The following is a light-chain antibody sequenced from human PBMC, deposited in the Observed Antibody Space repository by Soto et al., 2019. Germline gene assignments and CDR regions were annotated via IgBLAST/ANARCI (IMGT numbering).Light chain of an antibody. Sequence: DIQMTQSPSTLSASVGDRGTITCRASQSISSWLAWYQQKPGTAPKLLIYEASTLESGVPSRFSGSRSGTEFTLTISSLQPDDFATYYCQQYDNYPLTFGGGTKVDIK. V-gene: IGKV1-5*03. J-gene: IGKJ4*01. CDR1: QSISSW. CDR3: QQYDNYPLT. CDR2: EAS.